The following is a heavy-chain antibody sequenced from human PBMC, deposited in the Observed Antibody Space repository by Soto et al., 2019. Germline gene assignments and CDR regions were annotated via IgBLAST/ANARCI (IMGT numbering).Heavy chain of an antibody. J-gene: IGHJ6*03. CDR2: FDPEDGET. V-gene: IGHV1-24*01. CDR1: GYTLTELS. Sequence: ASVKVSCKVSGYTLTELSMHWVRQAPGKGLEWMGGFDPEDGETIYAQKFQGRVTMTEATSTDTAYMELSSLRSEDTAVYYCATCSDITMVRGVKYYYYYMDVWGKGTTVTVSS. CDR3: ATCSDITMVRGVKYYYYYMDV. D-gene: IGHD3-10*01.